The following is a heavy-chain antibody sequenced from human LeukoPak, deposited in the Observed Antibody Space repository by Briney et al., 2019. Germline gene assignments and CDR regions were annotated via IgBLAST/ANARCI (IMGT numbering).Heavy chain of an antibody. V-gene: IGHV3-11*04. CDR2: IRSSAGTI. CDR1: GFTFRDYY. D-gene: IGHD4-17*01. J-gene: IGHJ2*01. CDR3: ATSVTRRRLDWFIDL. Sequence: GGSLRLSCAASGFTFRDYYMSWIRQAPGKGLEWISYIRSSAGTIHYVDSVKGRFTISRDNAKNSLYLQMDSLRVEDTAVYYCATSVTRRRLDWFIDLWGRGTLVSVSS.